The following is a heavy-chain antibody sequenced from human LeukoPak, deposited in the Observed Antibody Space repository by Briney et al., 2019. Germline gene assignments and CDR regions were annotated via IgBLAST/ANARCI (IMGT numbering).Heavy chain of an antibody. J-gene: IGHJ4*02. CDR3: XKXSLXXSYGRLXXXY. CDR1: GFTFSNYG. V-gene: IGHV3-30*02. Sequence: GGSLRLSCAASGFTFSNYGMHWVRQAPGKGLDWVAFIRYDGSNKYYADSVKGRFTISRDNSKNTLFLQMNGLRAEDTAVYYXXKXSLXXSYGRLXXXYWGQGTXVTX. D-gene: IGHD5-18*01. CDR2: IRYDGSNK.